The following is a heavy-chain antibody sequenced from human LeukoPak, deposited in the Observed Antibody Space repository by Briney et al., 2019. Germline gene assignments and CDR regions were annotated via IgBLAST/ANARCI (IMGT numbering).Heavy chain of an antibody. V-gene: IGHV3-48*01. J-gene: IGHJ4*02. CDR1: GFTFSSYS. CDR3: ARDYYYDSSGYYSPPLSGY. Sequence: GGSLRLSCAASGFTFSSYSMNWVRQAPGKGLEWVSYISSSSSSTIYYADSVKGRFTISRDNAKNSLYLQMNSLRAEDTAVYYCARDYYYDSSGYYSPPLSGYWGQGTLVTVSS. CDR2: ISSSSSSTI. D-gene: IGHD3-22*01.